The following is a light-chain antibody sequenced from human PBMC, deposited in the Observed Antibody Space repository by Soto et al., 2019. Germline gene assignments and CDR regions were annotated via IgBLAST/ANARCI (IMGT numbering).Light chain of an antibody. V-gene: IGKV3-20*01. CDR2: GAS. J-gene: IGKJ2*01. Sequence: EIVLTQSPGTLSLSPGVRATLSCRASQSSSSSYLAWYRQKPGQAPRLLIYGASNRATGIPDRLSGSGSGTDFTLTISRLEPEDFAVYYCQQYGTSPYTFGQGTKLEIK. CDR3: QQYGTSPYT. CDR1: QSSSSSY.